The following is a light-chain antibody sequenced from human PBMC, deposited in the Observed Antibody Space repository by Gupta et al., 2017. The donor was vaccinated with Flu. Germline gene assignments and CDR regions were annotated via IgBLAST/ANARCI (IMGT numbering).Light chain of an antibody. J-gene: IGKJ3*01. Sequence: DIVMTQTPDSLTLSLGERATIHCKASENGLYSRNKHNYLAWYHQRPGQPPKLLIYWASRRDSGVPDRFSGRGSGTEFNLTISDLQAEDVGFYYCQQDVSVPFAFGHGTQV. CDR3: QQDVSVPFA. CDR1: ENGLYSRNKHNY. V-gene: IGKV4-1*01. CDR2: WAS.